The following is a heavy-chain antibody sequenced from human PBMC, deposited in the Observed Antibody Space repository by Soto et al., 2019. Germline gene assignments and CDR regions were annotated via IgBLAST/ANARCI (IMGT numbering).Heavy chain of an antibody. CDR1: GFSLGTTGKS. J-gene: IGHJ4*02. D-gene: IGHD3-16*01. Sequence: QITLKESGPTLVKPTQTLTLTCTFSGFSLGTTGKSVAWIRQPPGKALEWLSVIYWDDDKRYSPSLNTRLTIAKDTSKNQVVLKLTNMDPSDTGTYYCAHSRGDGDYFPYWGQGTLVSVSS. CDR2: IYWDDDK. CDR3: AHSRGDGDYFPY. V-gene: IGHV2-5*02.